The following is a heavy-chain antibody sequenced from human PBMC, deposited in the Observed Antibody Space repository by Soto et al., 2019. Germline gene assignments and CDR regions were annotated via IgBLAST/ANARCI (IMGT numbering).Heavy chain of an antibody. Sequence: QVQLVESGGGVVQPGRSLRLSCAASGFTFSSYGMHWVRQAPGKGLEWVAVISYDGSNKYYADSVKGRFTISRDNSKNTLYLQMNSLGAEDTAVYYCAKVGGYDRTNYYYYYMDVWGKGTTVTVSS. CDR3: AKVGGYDRTNYYYYYMDV. CDR1: GFTFSSYG. J-gene: IGHJ6*03. V-gene: IGHV3-30*18. D-gene: IGHD5-12*01. CDR2: ISYDGSNK.